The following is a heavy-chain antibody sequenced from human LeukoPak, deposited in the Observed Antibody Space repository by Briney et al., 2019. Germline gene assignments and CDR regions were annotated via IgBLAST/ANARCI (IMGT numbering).Heavy chain of an antibody. J-gene: IGHJ4*02. V-gene: IGHV4-61*01. D-gene: IGHD5-18*01. CDR2: IYYIGST. CDR1: GGSVSSGSHY. Sequence: SETLSLTCTVSGGSVSSGSHYWSWIRQPPGRGLEWIGHIYYIGSTNYNPSLHSRVTISVDTSKNQFSLKLSSVTAADTAVYYCAREYSYAYFDYWGQGTLVTVSS. CDR3: AREYSYAYFDY.